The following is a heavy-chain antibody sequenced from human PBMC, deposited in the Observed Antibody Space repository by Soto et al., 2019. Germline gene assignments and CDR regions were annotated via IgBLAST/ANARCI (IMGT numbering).Heavy chain of an antibody. CDR2: IVVGSGNT. CDR3: AVEGQWLPTEGHYNYNGMDV. V-gene: IGHV1-58*01. D-gene: IGHD6-19*01. CDR1: GFTFTSSA. J-gene: IGHJ6*02. Sequence: SVKVSCKASGFTFTSSAVQWVRQARGQRLEWIGWIVVGSGNTNYAQKFQERVTITRDMSTSTAYMELSSLRSEDTAVYYCAVEGQWLPTEGHYNYNGMDVWGQGTTVTVSS.